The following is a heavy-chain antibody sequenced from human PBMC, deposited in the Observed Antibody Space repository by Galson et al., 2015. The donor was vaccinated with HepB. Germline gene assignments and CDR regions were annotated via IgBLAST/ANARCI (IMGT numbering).Heavy chain of an antibody. D-gene: IGHD2-2*01. CDR2: IYYSGST. CDR1: GGSISSYY. J-gene: IGHJ6*02. V-gene: IGHV4-59*01. Sequence: SETLSLTCTVSGGSISSYYWSWIRQPPGKGLEWIGYIYYSGSTNYNPSLKSRVTISVDTSKNQFSLKLSSVTAADTAVYYCARDRGHCSSTSCYEYFGGSSYYGMDVWGQGTTVTVSS. CDR3: ARDRGHCSSTSCYEYFGGSSYYGMDV.